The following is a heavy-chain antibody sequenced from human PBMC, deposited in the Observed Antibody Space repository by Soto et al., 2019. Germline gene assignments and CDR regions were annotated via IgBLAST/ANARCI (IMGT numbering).Heavy chain of an antibody. J-gene: IGHJ5*02. Sequence: PGGSLRLSCAASGFTFSNAWMSWVRQTPGKGLEWVGRIRSNADGGTTNYAAPAKDRFTMSRDDSKNTLYLQMNSLKTEDTAVYYSTTDVAKYCSSTTCKTPLNWVDPWGQGALVTVSS. CDR3: TTDVAKYCSSTTCKTPLNWVDP. D-gene: IGHD2-2*01. CDR2: IRSNADGGTT. V-gene: IGHV3-15*01. CDR1: GFTFSNAW.